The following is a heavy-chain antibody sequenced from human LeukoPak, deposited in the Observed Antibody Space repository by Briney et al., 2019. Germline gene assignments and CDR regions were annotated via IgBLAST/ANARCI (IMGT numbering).Heavy chain of an antibody. D-gene: IGHD3-22*01. CDR3: ARVTTGTYYDY. V-gene: IGHV1-2*02. CDR1: GYTFTDYY. Sequence: ASVKVSCKASGYTFTDYYMHWVRQAPGQGFEWMGWVNPKSGGTNYAQKFQGRVTMTRDTSITTAYMELSRLTSDDTAVYYCARVTTGTYYDYWGQGTLVIVS. J-gene: IGHJ4*02. CDR2: VNPKSGGT.